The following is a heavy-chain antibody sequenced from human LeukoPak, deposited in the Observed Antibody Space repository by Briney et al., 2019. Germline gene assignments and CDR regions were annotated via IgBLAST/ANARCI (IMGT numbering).Heavy chain of an antibody. V-gene: IGHV3-33*01. CDR2: IGHDGNYQ. CDR1: GFPFSNFG. J-gene: IGHJ3*02. Sequence: QSGTSLRLSCAASGFPFSNFGMHWVRQAPGKALEWVAVIGHDGNYQYYADSVKGRFTSSRDNSKKILYLQMTSLRAEDTAVYYCARDPQDAFDIWGQGTMVTVSS. CDR3: ARDPQDAFDI.